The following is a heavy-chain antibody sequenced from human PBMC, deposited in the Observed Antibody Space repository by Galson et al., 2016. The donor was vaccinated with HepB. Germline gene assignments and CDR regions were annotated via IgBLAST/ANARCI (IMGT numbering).Heavy chain of an antibody. V-gene: IGHV3-11*01. CDR1: GFPFTDFF. CDR2: ISGNGKTL. J-gene: IGHJ6*02. D-gene: IGHD3-3*01. CDR3: AKAPTLGVVSYYYHGVDV. Sequence: SLRLSCAASGFPFTDFFMTWIRQAPGTGLQWLAYISGNGKTLDYAESVKGRFTISRDNANNSLYLQMNSLRADDTALYYRAKAPTLGVVSYYYHGVDVWGQGTPVTVSS.